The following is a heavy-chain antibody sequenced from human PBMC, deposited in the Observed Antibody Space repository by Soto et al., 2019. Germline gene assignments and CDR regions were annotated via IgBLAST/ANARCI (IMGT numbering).Heavy chain of an antibody. CDR3: ARENHYYFDY. V-gene: IGHV3-48*03. Sequence: FLRLSCSPSGFTFSGYEMNWVRQAPGKGLEWVSYISTSGRTIYYADSVKGRFAISRDNAKNSLYLQMNSLRAEDTAVYYCARENHYYFDYWGQGTLVTVSS. CDR1: GFTFSGYE. J-gene: IGHJ4*02. CDR2: ISTSGRTI.